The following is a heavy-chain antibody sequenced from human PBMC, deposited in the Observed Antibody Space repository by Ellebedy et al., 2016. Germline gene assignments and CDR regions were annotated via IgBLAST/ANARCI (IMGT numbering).Heavy chain of an antibody. J-gene: IGHJ4*02. CDR3: ARNCGGDCYLYYFDY. CDR1: GYTFTSYG. CDR2: IIPIFGTA. V-gene: IGHV1-69*13. Sequence: SVKVSXXASGYTFTSYGISWVRQAPGQGLEWMGGIIPIFGTANYAQKFQGRVTITADESTSTAYMELSSLRSEDTAVYYCARNCGGDCYLYYFDYWGQGTLVTVSS. D-gene: IGHD2-21*02.